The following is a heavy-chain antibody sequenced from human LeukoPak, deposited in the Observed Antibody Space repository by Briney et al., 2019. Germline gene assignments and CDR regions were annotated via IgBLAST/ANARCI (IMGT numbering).Heavy chain of an antibody. J-gene: IGHJ4*02. V-gene: IGHV3-30*03. CDR2: ISYDGSNK. CDR3: AHTMTTVTTLWDPGLNSDFDY. D-gene: IGHD4-17*01. CDR1: GFTFSSYS. Sequence: GGSLRLSCAASGFTFSSYSMNWVRQAPGKGLEWVAVISYDGSNKHYADSVKGRFTISRDNSKNTLYLQMNSLRAEDTAVYYCAHTMTTVTTLWDPGLNSDFDYWGQGTLVTVSS.